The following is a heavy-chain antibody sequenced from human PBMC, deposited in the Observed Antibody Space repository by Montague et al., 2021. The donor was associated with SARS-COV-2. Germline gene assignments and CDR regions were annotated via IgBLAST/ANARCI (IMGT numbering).Heavy chain of an antibody. Sequence: SETLSLTCAVYDGSFSDYSWTWIRQPPGTWLEWIGEINHRGSTNYNPSLKSRVTISVDTSKNQFSLKMTSVTAADTAVYYCARGRQHINMVVVVVTGGEYYFDFWGQGTLVAVSS. D-gene: IGHD3-22*01. V-gene: IGHV4-34*01. CDR3: ARGRQHINMVVVVVTGGEYYFDF. J-gene: IGHJ4*02. CDR2: INHRGST. CDR1: DGSFSDYS.